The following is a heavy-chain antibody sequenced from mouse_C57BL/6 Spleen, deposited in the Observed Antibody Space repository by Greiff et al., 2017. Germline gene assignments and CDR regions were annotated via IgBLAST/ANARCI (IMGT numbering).Heavy chain of an antibody. Sequence: VQLQQSGPVLVKPGASVKIPCKASGYTFTDYNMDWVKQSHGKSLEWIGDINPNNGGTIYNQEFKGKATLTVSKSSSTDYMELRSLTSEDTAVYYGARSGGNPYYYTMDYWGQGTSVTVSS. CDR3: ARSGGNPYYYTMDY. CDR1: GYTFTDYN. CDR2: INPNNGGT. D-gene: IGHD2-1*01. J-gene: IGHJ4*01. V-gene: IGHV1-18*01.